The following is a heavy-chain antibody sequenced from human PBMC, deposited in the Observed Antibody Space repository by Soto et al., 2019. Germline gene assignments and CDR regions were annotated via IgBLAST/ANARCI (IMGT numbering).Heavy chain of an antibody. CDR1: GFTFSSYA. J-gene: IGHJ6*02. CDR2: ISGSGGST. D-gene: IGHD2-2*02. V-gene: IGHV3-23*01. CDR3: AAPIFVWHHYYCGMDC. Sequence: RGSLTLSCAASGFTFSSYAMSWVRQAPGKGLEWVSAISGSGGSTYYADSVKGRFTISRDNSKNTLYLQMNSLRAADTAVYYCAAPIFVWHHYYCGMDCSGQGTTVTVSS.